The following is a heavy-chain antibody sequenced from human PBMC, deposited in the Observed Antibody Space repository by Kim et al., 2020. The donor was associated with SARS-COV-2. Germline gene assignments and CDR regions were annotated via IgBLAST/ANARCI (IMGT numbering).Heavy chain of an antibody. J-gene: IGHJ6*02. CDR3: AKGRYFDWSTPYGMDV. V-gene: IGHV3-30*18. D-gene: IGHD3-9*01. CDR2: ISYDGSNK. CDR1: GFTFSSYG. Sequence: GGSLRLSCAASGFTFSSYGMHWVRQAPGKGLEWVAVISYDGSNKYYADSVKGQFTISRDNSKNTLYLQMNSLRAEDTAVYYCAKGRYFDWSTPYGMDVWGQGTTVTVSS.